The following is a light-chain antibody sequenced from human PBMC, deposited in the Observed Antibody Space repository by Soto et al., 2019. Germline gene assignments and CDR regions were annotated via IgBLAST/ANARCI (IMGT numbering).Light chain of an antibody. Sequence: DIPMTQSPSSLSASVGDRVTITCRTSRSISSYLNWYQQKPGKAPKLLIYSASSLYSGVPSRFSGSGSGTDFTLTISSLQPEDFATYHCQQSDTFPRTFGQGTKVEV. CDR2: SAS. V-gene: IGKV1-39*01. CDR1: RSISSY. J-gene: IGKJ1*01. CDR3: QQSDTFPRT.